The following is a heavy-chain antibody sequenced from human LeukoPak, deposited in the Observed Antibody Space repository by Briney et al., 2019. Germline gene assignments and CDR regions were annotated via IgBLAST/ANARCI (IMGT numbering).Heavy chain of an antibody. CDR3: VMTTANYYYYGMDV. V-gene: IGHV3-53*04. D-gene: IGHD4-17*01. Sequence: GGSLRLSCAASGFTVSSNYMSWVRQAPGKGLEWVSVIYSGGSTYYADSVKGRFTISRHNSKNTLYLQMNSLRAEDTAVYYCVMTTANYYYYGMDVWGQGTTVTVSS. J-gene: IGHJ6*02. CDR1: GFTVSSNY. CDR2: IYSGGST.